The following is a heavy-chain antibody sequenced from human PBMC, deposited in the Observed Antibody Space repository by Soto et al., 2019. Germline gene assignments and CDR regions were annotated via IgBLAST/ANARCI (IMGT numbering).Heavy chain of an antibody. J-gene: IGHJ6*02. CDR2: ISGSGGST. CDR3: TRGLVDSSPPYTYHGMDV. CDR1: GFTFSSYA. V-gene: IGHV3-23*01. Sequence: PGGSLRLSCASSGFTFSSYAMSLVRQAPGKGLEWVSAISGSGGSTYYADSVKGRFTISRDNSKNTLYLQMNSLRAEDTAVYYCTRGLVDSSPPYTYHGMDVWGQRTTVTVSS. D-gene: IGHD3-9*01.